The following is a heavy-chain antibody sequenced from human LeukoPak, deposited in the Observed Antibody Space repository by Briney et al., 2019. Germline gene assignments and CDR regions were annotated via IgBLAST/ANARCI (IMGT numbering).Heavy chain of an antibody. CDR1: GFTFSSYS. CDR3: ARDNSGSYYAGRFDP. Sequence: PGGSLRLSCAASGFTFSSYSMNWVRQAPGKGLEWVSSISSSSSYIYYADSVKGRFTISRDNAKNSLYLQMNSLRAEDTAVYYCARDNSGSYYAGRFDPWGQGTLVTVSS. V-gene: IGHV3-21*01. J-gene: IGHJ5*02. D-gene: IGHD1-26*01. CDR2: ISSSSSYI.